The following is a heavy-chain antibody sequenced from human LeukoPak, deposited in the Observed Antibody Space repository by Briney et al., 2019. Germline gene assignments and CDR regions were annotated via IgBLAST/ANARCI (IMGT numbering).Heavy chain of an antibody. CDR2: INHSGST. D-gene: IGHD2-15*01. J-gene: IGHJ5*02. V-gene: IGHV4-39*07. Sequence: TSETLSLTCTVSGGSISSSSYYWSWIRQPPGKGLEWIGEINHSGSTNYNPSLKSRVTISVDTSKNQFSLKLSSVTAADTAVYYCARDQGYCSGGSCYSGWFDPWGQGTLVTVSS. CDR1: GGSISSSSYY. CDR3: ARDQGYCSGGSCYSGWFDP.